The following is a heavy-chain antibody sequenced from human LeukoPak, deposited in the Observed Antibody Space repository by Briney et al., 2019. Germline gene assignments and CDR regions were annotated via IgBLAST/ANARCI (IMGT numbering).Heavy chain of an antibody. V-gene: IGHV7-4-1*02. D-gene: IGHD5-12*01. J-gene: IGHJ3*02. CDR1: GYTFTSYA. CDR3: ARLRTFSGYDMDAFDI. Sequence: ASVKVSCKASGYTFTSYAMNWVRQAPGQGLEWMGWINTNTGNPTYAQGFTGRFVFSLDTSVSTAYLQISSLKAEDTAVYYCARLRTFSGYDMDAFDIWGQGTMVTVSS. CDR2: INTNTGNP.